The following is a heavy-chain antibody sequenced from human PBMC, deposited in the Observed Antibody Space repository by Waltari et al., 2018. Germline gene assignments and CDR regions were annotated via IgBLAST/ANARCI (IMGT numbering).Heavy chain of an antibody. V-gene: IGHV3-21*01. CDR3: ASHLEDFYYYMDV. CDR2: IGSSSDYI. Sequence: EVLLVESGGGLVTPGGSLRLSCAASGLNFNSYTMNWVRQAPGKGLGWVSSIGSSSDYIYYADSVKGRFTTSRDNARNSLYLQMSNLRAEDTAVYFCASHLEDFYYYMDVWGNGTTVTVS. J-gene: IGHJ6*03. CDR1: GLNFNSYT.